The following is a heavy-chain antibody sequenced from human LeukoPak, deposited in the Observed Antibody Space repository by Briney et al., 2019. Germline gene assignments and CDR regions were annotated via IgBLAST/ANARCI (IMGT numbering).Heavy chain of an antibody. Sequence: SQTLSLTCTVSGGSITSGGYYWSWIRQHPGKGLEWIGYIYYSGSTYYNPSLKSRVTISVDTSKNQFSLKLSSVTAADTAVYYCARGGPITGEDYWGQGTLVTVSS. V-gene: IGHV4-31*03. D-gene: IGHD4-17*01. J-gene: IGHJ4*02. CDR2: IYYSGST. CDR3: ARGGPITGEDY. CDR1: GGSITSGGYY.